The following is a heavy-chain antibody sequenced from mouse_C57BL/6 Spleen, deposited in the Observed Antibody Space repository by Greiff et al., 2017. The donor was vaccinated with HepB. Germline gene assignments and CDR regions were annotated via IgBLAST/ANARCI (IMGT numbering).Heavy chain of an antibody. J-gene: IGHJ4*01. V-gene: IGHV1-82*01. D-gene: IGHD3-1*01. CDR2: IYPGDGDT. Sequence: QVQLQQSGPELVKPGASVKISCKASGYAFSSSWMNWVKQRPGKGLEWIGRIYPGDGDTNYNGKFKGKATLTADKSSSTAYMQLSSLTSEDSAVYFCARKGLYAMDYWGQGTSVTVPS. CDR3: ARKGLYAMDY. CDR1: GYAFSSSW.